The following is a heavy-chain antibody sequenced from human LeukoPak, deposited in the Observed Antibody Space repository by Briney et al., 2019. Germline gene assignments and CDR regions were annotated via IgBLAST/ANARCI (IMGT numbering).Heavy chain of an antibody. V-gene: IGHV3-7*04. Sequence: PGGSLRLSCAASGFTFSDYWMSWVRQAPGQGLAWVAHINQDGSEQHFVGSVQGRFTISRDNAKNSLYLQMDSLRAEDTAAYYCVGGALDYWGQGTPVTVSS. D-gene: IGHD3-16*01. CDR2: INQDGSEQ. CDR3: VGGALDY. CDR1: GFTFSDYW. J-gene: IGHJ1*01.